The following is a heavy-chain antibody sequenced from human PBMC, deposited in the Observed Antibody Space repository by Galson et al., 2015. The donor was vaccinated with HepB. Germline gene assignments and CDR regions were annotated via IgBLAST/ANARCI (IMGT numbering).Heavy chain of an antibody. V-gene: IGHV3-23*01. CDR1: GFTFSGHA. Sequence: SLRLSCAASGFTFSGHAMTWVRQAPGKGLKWVSAISGSGGSTYYADSVKGRFTISRDNSKNTLYLQMNGLRAEDTAVYYCAKAWRVPEAGRLYYSDYWGQGTLVTVSS. D-gene: IGHD6-19*01. CDR3: AKAWRVPEAGRLYYSDY. CDR2: ISGSGGST. J-gene: IGHJ4*02.